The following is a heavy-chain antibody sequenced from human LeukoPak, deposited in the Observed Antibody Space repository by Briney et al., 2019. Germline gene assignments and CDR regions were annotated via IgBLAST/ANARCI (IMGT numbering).Heavy chain of an antibody. CDR1: GFPFSSYW. D-gene: IGHD4-17*01. CDR2: IKQDGSEK. V-gene: IGHV3-7*01. J-gene: IGHJ4*02. CDR3: ARGGSYGYKYYFDY. Sequence: GGSLRLSCAASGFPFSSYWMTWVRQAPGKGLEWVANIKQDGSEKYYVDSVKGRFTISRDNAKNSLYLQMNSLRAEDTAVYYCARGGSYGYKYYFDYWGQGTLVTVSS.